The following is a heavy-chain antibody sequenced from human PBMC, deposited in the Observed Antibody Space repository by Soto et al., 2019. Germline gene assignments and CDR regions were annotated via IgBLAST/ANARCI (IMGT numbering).Heavy chain of an antibody. Sequence: SVKVSCKASAGTFSSYAISWVRQAPGQGLEWMGGIIPIFGTANYAQKFQGRVTITADESTTTAYMELGSLRSEDTAMYYCAREEVAAPSWGQGTLVTASS. CDR2: IIPIFGTA. D-gene: IGHD2-15*01. CDR1: AGTFSSYA. V-gene: IGHV1-69*13. J-gene: IGHJ5*02. CDR3: AREEVAAPS.